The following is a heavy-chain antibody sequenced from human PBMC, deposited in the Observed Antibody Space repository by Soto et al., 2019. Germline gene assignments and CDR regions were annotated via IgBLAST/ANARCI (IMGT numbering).Heavy chain of an antibody. D-gene: IGHD2-15*01. V-gene: IGHV1-2*04. J-gene: IGHJ4*02. CDR1: GYSFTGNS. CDR2: INPNNGGT. CDR3: VLQRSGVVY. Sequence: QVHLVQSGAEVKKPGASVRVSCKASGYSFTGNSMHWVRQAPGQGLEWMGWINPNNGGTNYAQRFRGWVTMTRDTSVSTAYLDLNRLKSDDTAVYYGVLQRSGVVYWGQGTLVTVSS.